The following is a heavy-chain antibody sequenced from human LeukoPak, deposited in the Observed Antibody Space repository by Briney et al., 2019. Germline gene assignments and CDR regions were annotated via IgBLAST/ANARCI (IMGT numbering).Heavy chain of an antibody. D-gene: IGHD4-17*01. CDR3: ARDTGATTGYYYGMDV. J-gene: IGHJ6*02. CDR1: GGTFSSYA. Sequence: ASVKVSCKASGGTFSSYAISWVRQAPGQGLEWMGRIIPILGIANYAQKFQGRVTITADKSTSTAYVELSSLRSEDTAVYYCARDTGATTGYYYGMDVWGQGTTVTVSS. V-gene: IGHV1-69*04. CDR2: IIPILGIA.